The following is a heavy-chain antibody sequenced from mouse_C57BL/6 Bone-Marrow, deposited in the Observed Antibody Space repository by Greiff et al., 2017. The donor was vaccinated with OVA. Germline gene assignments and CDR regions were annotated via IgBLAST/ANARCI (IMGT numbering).Heavy chain of an antibody. CDR1: GFSLTTFGMG. D-gene: IGHD4-1*01. CDR3: ARRANGDGYFDV. V-gene: IGHV8-8*01. J-gene: IGHJ1*03. Sequence: QVTLKESGPGILQPAQTLSLTCSFSGFSLTTFGMGVGWIRQPSGKGLEWLAHIWWDDDKYYNPALKSRLSISKDTSKNQVFLKIASVDTADTASCCCARRANGDGYFDVWGRGTAVTVSA. CDR2: IWWDDDK.